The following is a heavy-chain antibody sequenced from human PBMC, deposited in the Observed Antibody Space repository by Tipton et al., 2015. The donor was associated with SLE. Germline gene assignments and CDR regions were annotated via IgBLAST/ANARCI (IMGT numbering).Heavy chain of an antibody. CDR3: ARRRVQGRDV. CDR1: GGSFSGYY. Sequence: AGLVKPSETLSLTCAVYGGSFSGYYWSWIRQPPGKGLEWIGEINHSGSTNYNPSLKSRVTISVDTSKNQFSLKLSSVTAADTAVYYCARRRVQGRDVWGQGTTVTVSS. D-gene: IGHD3-10*01. V-gene: IGHV4-34*01. J-gene: IGHJ6*02. CDR2: INHSGST.